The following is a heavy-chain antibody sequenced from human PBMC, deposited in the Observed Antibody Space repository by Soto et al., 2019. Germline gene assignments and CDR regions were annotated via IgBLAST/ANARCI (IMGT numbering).Heavy chain of an antibody. J-gene: IGHJ4*02. CDR2: IYPGDSDT. V-gene: IGHV5-51*01. CDR3: ARHRSGSSSSPFGD. D-gene: IGHD6-13*01. Sequence: PGASLRISCQGSGYRFTSYWIGWVRQLPGKGLEWMGIIYPGDSDTRYSPSFQGQVTISADKSISTAYLQWSSLKASDTAMDYCARHRSGSSSSPFGDWGQGTLVTF. CDR1: GYRFTSYW.